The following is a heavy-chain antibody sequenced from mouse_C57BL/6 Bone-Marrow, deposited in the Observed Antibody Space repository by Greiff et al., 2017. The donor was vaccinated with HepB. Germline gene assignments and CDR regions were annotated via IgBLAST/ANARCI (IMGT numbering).Heavy chain of an antibody. J-gene: IGHJ4*01. CDR3: ARAPFYYGSPYAMDY. Sequence: EVKLMESGPSLVRPSQTLSLTCTVTGFSINSDCYWIWIRQFPGNKLEYIGYTFYSGITYYNPSLESRTYITRDTSKNQFSLKLSSVTTEDTATYYCARAPFYYGSPYAMDYWGQGTSVTVSS. V-gene: IGHV3-3*01. CDR1: GFSINSDCY. D-gene: IGHD1-1*01. CDR2: TFYSGIT.